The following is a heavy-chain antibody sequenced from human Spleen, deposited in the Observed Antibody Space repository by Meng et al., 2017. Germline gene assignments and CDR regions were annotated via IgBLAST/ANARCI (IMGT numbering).Heavy chain of an antibody. J-gene: IGHJ6*01. CDR3: ARDGGDQGAYYYYYGMDV. CDR2: IIPILGIA. D-gene: IGHD4-17*01. V-gene: IGHV1-69*04. CDR1: GGTFSSYT. Sequence: SVKVSCKASGGTFSSYTISWVRQAPGQGLEWMGRIIPILGIANYAQKFQGRVTITADKSTSTAYMELSSLRSEDTAVYYCARDGGDQGAYYYYYGMDVWGQGTTVTGSS.